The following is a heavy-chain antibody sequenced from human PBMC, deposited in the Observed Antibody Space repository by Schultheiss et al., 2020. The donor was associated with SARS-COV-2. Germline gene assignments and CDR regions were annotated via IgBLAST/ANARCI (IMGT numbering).Heavy chain of an antibody. Sequence: GGSLRLTCAASGFTFSSYAMHWVRQAPGKGLEYVSAISSNGGSTYYADSVKGRFTISRDNSKNTLYLQMSSLRAEDTAVYYCVKAWGSSSPFDYWGQGTLVTVSS. CDR3: VKAWGSSSPFDY. CDR1: GFTFSSYA. CDR2: ISSNGGST. D-gene: IGHD6-6*01. V-gene: IGHV3-64D*06. J-gene: IGHJ4*02.